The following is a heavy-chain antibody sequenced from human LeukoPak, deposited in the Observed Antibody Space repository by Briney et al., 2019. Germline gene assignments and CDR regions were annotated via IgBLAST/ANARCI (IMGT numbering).Heavy chain of an antibody. CDR2: ISYDGSNK. D-gene: IGHD2-2*01. V-gene: IGHV3-30*18. CDR3: AKWGLGYCSSTSCSELDY. Sequence: GGSLRLSCAASGFTFSSYGMHWVRQAPGKGLEWVAVISYDGSNKYYADSVRGRFTISRDNSKSTLYLQMNSLRAEDTAVYYCAKWGLGYCSSTSCSELDYWGQGTLVTVSS. CDR1: GFTFSSYG. J-gene: IGHJ4*02.